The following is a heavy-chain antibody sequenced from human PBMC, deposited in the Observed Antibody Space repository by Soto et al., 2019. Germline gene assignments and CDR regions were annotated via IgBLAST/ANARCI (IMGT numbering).Heavy chain of an antibody. CDR3: ARDDIPGRAVAIYGMDV. J-gene: IGHJ6*02. CDR1: GFTFSNYG. Sequence: QVQLVESGGGVVQPGRSLRLSCAASGFTFSNYGMHWVRQAPDKGLEWVAVIWYDKSNKYYADSVKGRFTISRDNSKNTLYLQMNSLRAEDTAVYYCARDDIPGRAVAIYGMDVWGQGTTVTVSS. D-gene: IGHD6-19*01. V-gene: IGHV3-33*01. CDR2: IWYDKSNK.